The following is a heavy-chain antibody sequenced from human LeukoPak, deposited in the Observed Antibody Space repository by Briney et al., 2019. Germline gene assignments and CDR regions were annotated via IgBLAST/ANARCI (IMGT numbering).Heavy chain of an antibody. CDR1: GGSISSSGYY. CDR3: ARHEYSGSYYGLSWFDP. V-gene: IGHV4-39*01. J-gene: IGHJ5*02. Sequence: SETLSLTCTVSGGSISSSGYYWGWIRQPPGKGLEWIASIYYSGSTYYNPSLESRVTISVDTSKNQLSLKLSSLTAADTAVYYCARHEYSGSYYGLSWFDPWGQGTLVTVPS. CDR2: IYYSGST. D-gene: IGHD1-26*01.